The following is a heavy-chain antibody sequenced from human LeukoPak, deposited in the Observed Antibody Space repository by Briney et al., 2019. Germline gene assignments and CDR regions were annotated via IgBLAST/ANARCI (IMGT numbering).Heavy chain of an antibody. Sequence: SETLSLTCTVSGGSISRYYWSWLRQPAGKGLEWIGRIYTSGSTNYNPSLKSRITMSVDTSKNLFSLKLSSVTATDTAVYYCASEYYYDTSGYYSLAFWGQGTLVTVSS. D-gene: IGHD3-22*01. CDR3: ASEYYYDTSGYYSLAF. CDR2: IYTSGST. CDR1: GGSISRYY. V-gene: IGHV4-4*07. J-gene: IGHJ4*02.